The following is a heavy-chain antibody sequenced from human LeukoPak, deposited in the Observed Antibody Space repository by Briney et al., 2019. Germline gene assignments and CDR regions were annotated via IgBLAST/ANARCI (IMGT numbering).Heavy chain of an antibody. D-gene: IGHD2-2*01. Sequence: GGSLRLSCAASGFSFDDFGMHWVRQAAGKGLEWVSGISWSSRNIGYADSVKGRFTISRDNTKNSLFLQMNSLRVEDTAFYFCLKDRSSTPPYYFDSWGQGTLVTVSS. CDR3: LKDRSSTPPYYFDS. CDR1: GFSFDDFG. CDR2: ISWSSRNI. J-gene: IGHJ4*02. V-gene: IGHV3-9*01.